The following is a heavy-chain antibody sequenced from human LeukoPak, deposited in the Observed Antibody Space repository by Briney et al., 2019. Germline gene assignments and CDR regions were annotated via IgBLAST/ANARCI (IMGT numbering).Heavy chain of an antibody. CDR3: ARDRAGYCSSTSCHRIDY. V-gene: IGHV4-34*01. Sequence: SETLSLTCAVYGGSFSGYYWSWIRQPPGKGLEWIGEINHSGSTNYNPSLKSRVTISVDTSKNQFSLKLSSVTAADTAVYYCARDRAGYCSSTSCHRIDYWGQGTLVTVSS. J-gene: IGHJ4*02. D-gene: IGHD2-2*01. CDR1: GGSFSGYY. CDR2: INHSGST.